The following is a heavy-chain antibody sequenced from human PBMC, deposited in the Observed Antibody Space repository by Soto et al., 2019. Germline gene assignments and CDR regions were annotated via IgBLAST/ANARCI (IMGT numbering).Heavy chain of an antibody. J-gene: IGHJ6*02. CDR2: IYPGDPYT. D-gene: IGHD3-22*01. CDR1: GYSITSYC. V-gene: IGHV5-51*01. Sequence: GELMKDSKNGAGYSITSYCICWILQKPLKGLEWMLIIYPGDPYTRYSPSFQGQVTISADKSISTAYLQWSSLKASDTAMYYCARQGYPVPRYYYDSSVSPAMDVWGQATTLTVSS. CDR3: ARQGYPVPRYYYDSSVSPAMDV.